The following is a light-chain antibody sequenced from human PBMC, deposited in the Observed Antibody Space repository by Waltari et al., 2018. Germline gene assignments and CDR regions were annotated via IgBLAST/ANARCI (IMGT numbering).Light chain of an antibody. CDR2: DVT. CDR1: SSDIGTCTF. Sequence: QSALTQPASVSGTPGQPTTIPFTGTSSDIGTCTFVSWYQQHPGKVPKLMIFDVTKGPSGVSDRFFGSKSANTASLTISGLQAEDEANYYCTSYTTSSTWVFGGGTRLTVL. J-gene: IGLJ3*02. CDR3: TSYTTSSTWV. V-gene: IGLV2-14*01.